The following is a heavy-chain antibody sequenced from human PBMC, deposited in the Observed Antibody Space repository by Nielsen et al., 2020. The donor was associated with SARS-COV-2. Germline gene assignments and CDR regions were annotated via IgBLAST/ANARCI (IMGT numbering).Heavy chain of an antibody. V-gene: IGHV1-18*01. Sequence: ASAKVSCKASGYTFTSYGISWVRQAPGQGLEWMGWISAYNGNTNYAQKLQGRVTMTTDTSTSTAYMELRSLRSDDTAVYYCARHYYDSSGHIDAYYFDYWGQGTLVTVSS. CDR3: ARHYYDSSGHIDAYYFDY. CDR1: GYTFTSYG. J-gene: IGHJ4*02. CDR2: ISAYNGNT. D-gene: IGHD3-22*01.